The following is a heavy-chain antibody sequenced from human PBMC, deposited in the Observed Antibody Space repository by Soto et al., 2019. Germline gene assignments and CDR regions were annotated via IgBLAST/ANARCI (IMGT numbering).Heavy chain of an antibody. V-gene: IGHV3-23*01. CDR2: VSYSGGNT. CDR3: AKGGGDYSWFDP. Sequence: EVQVLQSGGGLVQPGGSLRLSCAASGFTFSSYAMSWVRQAPGKGLEWVSTVSYSGGNTYYADSVKGRFSISRDNSWNTLYRQMDSRRAEDTAIYYCAKGGGDYSWFDPWGQGTLVTVSS. CDR1: GFTFSSYA. D-gene: IGHD4-17*01. J-gene: IGHJ5*02.